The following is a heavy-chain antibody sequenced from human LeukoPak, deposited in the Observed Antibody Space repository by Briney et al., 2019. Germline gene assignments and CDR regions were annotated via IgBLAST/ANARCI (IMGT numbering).Heavy chain of an antibody. CDR3: ALSLAAQNLLEY. J-gene: IGHJ4*02. CDR2: IYSGGST. V-gene: IGHV3-66*01. CDR1: GFTVRSKY. Sequence: GGSLRLSCAASGFTVRSKYMSWVRQVPGKGLEWVSVIYSGGSTYYADSVKGRFTISRDNSKNTLSLQMNSLRAEDTAVYYCALSLAAQNLLEYWGQGTLVTVSS. D-gene: IGHD6-19*01.